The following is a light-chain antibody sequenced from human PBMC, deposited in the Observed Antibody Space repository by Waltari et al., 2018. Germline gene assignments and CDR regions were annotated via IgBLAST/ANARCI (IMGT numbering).Light chain of an antibody. CDR3: QQSYSAPPLT. J-gene: IGKJ4*01. CDR2: AAS. CDR1: QSISRY. V-gene: IGKV1-39*01. Sequence: DIQMTQSPSSLSASVGDRVTITCRASQSISRYLNWYQQKPGKAPKLLIYAASSLQSGVPSRFSGSGSGTDFTHTISSLQPEDFATYYCQQSYSAPPLTFGGGTKVEIK.